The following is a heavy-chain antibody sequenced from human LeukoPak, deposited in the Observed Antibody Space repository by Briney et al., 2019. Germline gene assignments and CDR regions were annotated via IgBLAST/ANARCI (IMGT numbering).Heavy chain of an antibody. V-gene: IGHV3-21*01. CDR2: ISISSNYK. J-gene: IGHJ6*03. CDR3: ARDPAAGYSYYYMDV. Sequence: GGSLRLSCAASGFTFSRYSMNWVRQAPGKGLEWVSSISISSNYKYYPDSLKGRFTISRDNAKNSLYLQMNSLRAEDTAVYYCARDPAAGYSYYYMDVWGKGTTVTISS. CDR1: GFTFSRYS. D-gene: IGHD6-13*01.